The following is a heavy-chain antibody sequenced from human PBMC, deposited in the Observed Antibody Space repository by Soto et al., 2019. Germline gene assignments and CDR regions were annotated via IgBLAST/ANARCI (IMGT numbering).Heavy chain of an antibody. J-gene: IGHJ5*02. V-gene: IGHV3-21*01. CDR3: ARDKLEHSYNWFDP. CDR1: GFTFSSYS. CDR2: ISSSSYI. Sequence: GGSLRLSCAASGFTFSSYSMNWVRQAPGKGLEWVSSISSSSYIYYADSVKGRFTISRDNAKNSLYLQMNSLRAEDTAVYYCARDKLEHSYNWFDPWGQGTLVTVSS. D-gene: IGHD1-1*01.